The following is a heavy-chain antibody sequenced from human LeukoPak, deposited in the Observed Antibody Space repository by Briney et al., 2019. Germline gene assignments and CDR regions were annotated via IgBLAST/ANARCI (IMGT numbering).Heavy chain of an antibody. CDR3: ATNQLGGIYGVVAFDI. CDR1: GYTFTGYY. Sequence: ASVKVSCKASGYTFTGYYMHWVRQAPGQGLEWMGWINPNSGGTNYAQKFQGRVTMTRDTSISTAYMELSRLRSDDTAVYYCATNQLGGIYGVVAFDIWGQGTMVTVSS. CDR2: INPNSGGT. J-gene: IGHJ3*02. D-gene: IGHD1-26*01. V-gene: IGHV1-2*02.